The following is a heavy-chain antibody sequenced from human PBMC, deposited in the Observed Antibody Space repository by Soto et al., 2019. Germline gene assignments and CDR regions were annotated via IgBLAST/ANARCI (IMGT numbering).Heavy chain of an antibody. D-gene: IGHD3-9*01. CDR2: ISGDGTTI. Sequence: EVQLVESGGDSVQPGGSLRLSCAASGFPFSSYWMPWVRHTPGKGLEWVSRISGDGTTIYYADSVTGRFTVSRDNAKNTLSLQMRGLGAEDTAVYYCAREYYGLLTGYYNDHWGQGTLVSVSS. J-gene: IGHJ4*02. CDR3: AREYYGLLTGYYNDH. CDR1: GFPFSSYW. V-gene: IGHV3-74*01.